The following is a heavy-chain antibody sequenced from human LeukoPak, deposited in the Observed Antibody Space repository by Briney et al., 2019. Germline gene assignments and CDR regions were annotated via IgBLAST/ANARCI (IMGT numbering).Heavy chain of an antibody. CDR1: GYTFTSYG. D-gene: IGHD3-22*01. CDR2: ISAYNGNT. CDR3: ARAPYYYDSSGTLVGYYGMDV. Sequence: ASVKVSCKASGYTFTSYGISWVRQAPGQGLEWMGWISAYNGNTNYAQKLQGRVTMTTDTSTSTAYMELRSLRSDDTAVYYCARAPYYYDSSGTLVGYYGMDVWGQGTTVTVSS. J-gene: IGHJ6*02. V-gene: IGHV1-18*01.